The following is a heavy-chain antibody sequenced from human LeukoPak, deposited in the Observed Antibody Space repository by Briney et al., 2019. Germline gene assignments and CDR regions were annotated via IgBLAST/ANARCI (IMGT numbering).Heavy chain of an antibody. CDR3: ARSRGKSVTTWSEYFQH. CDR1: GGSISSSSYY. CDR2: IYYSGST. V-gene: IGHV4-39*01. Sequence: SETLSLTCTVSGGSISSSSYYWGWIRQPPGKGLEWIGSIYYSGSTYYNPSLKSRVTISVDTSKNQFSLKLSSVTAADTAVYYCARSRGKSVTTWSEYFQHWGQGTLVTISS. D-gene: IGHD4-17*01. J-gene: IGHJ1*01.